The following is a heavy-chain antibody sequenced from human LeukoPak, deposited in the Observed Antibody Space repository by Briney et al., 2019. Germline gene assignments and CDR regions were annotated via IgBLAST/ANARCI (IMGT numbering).Heavy chain of an antibody. J-gene: IGHJ6*03. Sequence: GGSLRLSCAASRFTFSSYSMNWIRQAPGKGLEWVSAISSRSSYKYYADSVKGRFTISRDNAKNSLYLQMNSLRAEDTAVYYCARDGTRLGDCSSTSCPHLGYYYYYMDVWGKGTTVTVSS. CDR2: ISSRSSYK. D-gene: IGHD2-2*01. CDR3: ARDGTRLGDCSSTSCPHLGYYYYYMDV. V-gene: IGHV3-21*01. CDR1: RFTFSSYS.